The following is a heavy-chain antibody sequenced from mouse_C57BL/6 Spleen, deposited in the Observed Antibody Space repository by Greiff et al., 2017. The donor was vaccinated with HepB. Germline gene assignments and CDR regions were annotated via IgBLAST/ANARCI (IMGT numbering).Heavy chain of an antibody. D-gene: IGHD1-1*01. J-gene: IGHJ4*01. CDR2: ISYDGSN. V-gene: IGHV3-6*01. Sequence: EVQLVESGPGLVKPSQSLSLTCSVTGYSITSGYYWNWIRQFPGNKLEWMGYISYDGSNNYNPSLKNRISITRDTSKNQFFLKLNSVTTEDTATYYCARDSLTTVVGAMDYWGQGTSVTVSS. CDR1: GYSITSGYY. CDR3: ARDSLTTVVGAMDY.